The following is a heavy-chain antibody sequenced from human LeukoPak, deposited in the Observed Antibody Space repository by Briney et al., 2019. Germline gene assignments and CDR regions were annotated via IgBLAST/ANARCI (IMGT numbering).Heavy chain of an antibody. CDR3: AKVAVVVPAAIPYYYYYMDV. CDR1: GFTFSSYG. Sequence: PGGSLRLSCAASGFTFSSYGMHWVRQAPGKGLEWVAFIRYDGSNKYYADSVKGRFTISRDNSKNTLYLQMNSLRAEDTAVYYCAKVAVVVPAAIPYYYYYMDVWGKGTTVTVSS. D-gene: IGHD2-2*02. V-gene: IGHV3-30*02. J-gene: IGHJ6*03. CDR2: IRYDGSNK.